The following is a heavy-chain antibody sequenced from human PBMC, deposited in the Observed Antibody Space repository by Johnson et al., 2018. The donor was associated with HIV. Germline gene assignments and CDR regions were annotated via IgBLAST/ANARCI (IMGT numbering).Heavy chain of an antibody. CDR3: TTTTFIKATGGTRPLDI. CDR1: GFTFSNAW. CDR2: IKSKPDGGTT. V-gene: IGHV3-15*01. J-gene: IGHJ3*02. D-gene: IGHD2-8*02. Sequence: VQLVESGGGLVKPGGSLRLSCAASGFTFSNAWMNWARQPPGKGLEWVGRIKSKPDGGTTDYAAPVKGRFTIAIADSTNTLFLQMNSLKTEDTAVYYGTTTTFIKATGGTRPLDIWGQGTMVTVSS.